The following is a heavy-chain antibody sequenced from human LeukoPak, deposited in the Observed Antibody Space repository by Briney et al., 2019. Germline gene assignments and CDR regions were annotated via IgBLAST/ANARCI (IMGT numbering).Heavy chain of an antibody. V-gene: IGHV4-59*01. CDR3: ARYRPSESRSGEVTSLDY. D-gene: IGHD3-3*01. J-gene: IGHJ4*02. CDR2: IYYTGNT. CDR1: GGSFSGYY. Sequence: SETLSLTCAVYGGSFSGYYWSWIRQPPGKGLELIGHIYYTGNTVYNPSLKSRATILLDTSENQFSLKLRSVTTADTAVYYCARYRPSESRSGEVTSLDYWGQGTLVTVSS.